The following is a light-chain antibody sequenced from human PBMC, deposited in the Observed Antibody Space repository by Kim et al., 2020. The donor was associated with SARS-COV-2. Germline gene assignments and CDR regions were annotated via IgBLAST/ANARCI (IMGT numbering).Light chain of an antibody. CDR2: GAS. V-gene: IGKV3-20*01. Sequence: EVVLTQSPGILSLSPGERATLSCRASQSVSSNYLAGYQQKAGQAPRLRIYGASSRATGIPDRFSGSGSGTDFTLTISRLETEDFAVYFCQQYGSSPTFGQGTKVESK. CDR1: QSVSSNY. J-gene: IGKJ1*01. CDR3: QQYGSSPT.